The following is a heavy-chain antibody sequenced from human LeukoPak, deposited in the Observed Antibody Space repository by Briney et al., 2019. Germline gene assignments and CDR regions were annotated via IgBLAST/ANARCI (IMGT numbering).Heavy chain of an antibody. CDR2: IWYDGSKK. CDR3: AGWDYQHEPHFDY. CDR1: GFTFSNYG. Sequence: GGSLRLSCAASGFTFSNYGFHWVRQAPGKGLEWVAVIWYDGSKKFYADSVKGRFTISRDDSKNTLYLQMESLRAEDTAVYYCAGWDYQHEPHFDYWGQGTLVTVSS. V-gene: IGHV3-33*01. D-gene: IGHD1-7*01. J-gene: IGHJ4*02.